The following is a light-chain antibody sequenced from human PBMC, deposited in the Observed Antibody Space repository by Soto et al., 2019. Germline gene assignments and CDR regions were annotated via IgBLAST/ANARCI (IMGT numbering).Light chain of an antibody. Sequence: DIQMTQSPSSLSASVGDRVTITCRASQSISSYLNWYQQKPGKAPNLLIHATSSLQSGVPSRFSGGGSETDFTLIISSLQPEDFATYYCQQSYNTPSGALGQGTKLEIK. CDR1: QSISSY. CDR3: QQSYNTPSGA. J-gene: IGKJ2*01. CDR2: ATS. V-gene: IGKV1-39*01.